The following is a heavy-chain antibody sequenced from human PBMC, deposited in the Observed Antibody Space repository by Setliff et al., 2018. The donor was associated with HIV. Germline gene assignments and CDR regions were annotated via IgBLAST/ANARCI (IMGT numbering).Heavy chain of an antibody. CDR1: GGSFSGYY. CDR3: ARGYDYVWGSYRLPYYFDY. Sequence: SETLSLTCAVYGGSFSGYYWSWIRQPPGKGLEWIGEINHSGSTNYNPSLKSRVTISVDTSKNQFSLKLSAVTAADTAVYYCARGYDYVWGSYRLPYYFDYWGQGTLVTVSS. V-gene: IGHV4-34*01. J-gene: IGHJ4*02. CDR2: INHSGST. D-gene: IGHD3-16*02.